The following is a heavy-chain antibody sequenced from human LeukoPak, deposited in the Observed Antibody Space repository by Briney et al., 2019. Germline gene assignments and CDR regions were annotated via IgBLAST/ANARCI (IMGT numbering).Heavy chain of an antibody. V-gene: IGHV4-34*01. CDR3: ARVTCTNGVCENWFDP. Sequence: PSETLFLTCAVYGGSISGDYWSWIRQPPGKGLEWIAEIHHSGSANYNPSLKSRVTISIDTSKNQFSLKLSSVTAADTAVYYCARVTCTNGVCENWFDPWGQGTLVTVSS. J-gene: IGHJ5*02. CDR1: GGSISGDY. CDR2: IHHSGSA. D-gene: IGHD2-8*01.